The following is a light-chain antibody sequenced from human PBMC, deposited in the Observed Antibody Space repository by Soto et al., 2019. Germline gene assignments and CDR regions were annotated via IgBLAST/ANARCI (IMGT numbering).Light chain of an antibody. J-gene: IGLJ2*01. Sequence: QSVLTQPASVSGSPGQSITISCTGANSDVGNYNSVSWYQQHPGKAPKLMIYEVSNRPSGTSNRFSGSKSGNTASLTISGLQAEDEADYYCSSYTSSSTLDVVFGGGTKLTVL. CDR2: EVS. CDR1: NSDVGNYNS. CDR3: SSYTSSSTLDVV. V-gene: IGLV2-14*01.